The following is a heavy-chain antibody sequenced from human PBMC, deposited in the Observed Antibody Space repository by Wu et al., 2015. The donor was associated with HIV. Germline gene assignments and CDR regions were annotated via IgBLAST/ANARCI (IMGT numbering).Heavy chain of an antibody. CDR2: ISGDDGKT. Sequence: QVQLVQSGGEVKKVGASVKVSCKASGYTFTSYGISWVRQAPGQRPEWMGWISGDDGKTKYAQKMQDRVTMTTDTSTSTAYLELRSLRSDDTAVYYCARDISSLYYDTRRGSFDIWGQGTKVTV. V-gene: IGHV1-18*01. CDR3: ARDISSLYYDTRRGSFDI. D-gene: IGHD3-16*01. J-gene: IGHJ3*02. CDR1: GYTFTSYG.